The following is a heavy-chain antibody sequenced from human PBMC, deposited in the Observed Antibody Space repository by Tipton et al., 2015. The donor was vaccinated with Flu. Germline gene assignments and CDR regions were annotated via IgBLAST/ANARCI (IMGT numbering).Heavy chain of an antibody. CDR2: VLQAGNS. D-gene: IGHD3-10*02. V-gene: IGHV4-38-2*01. CDR3: ARHTGDSVRGVIDY. CDR1: GDSIGSPYF. Sequence: TLSLTCSVSGDSIGSPYFWGWLRQPPGKGLEWIGNVLQAGNSYYNPSLKTRVTISLDRPNNQFSLRLTSVTAADTAVYYCARHTGDSVRGVIDYWGQGTLVTVSS. J-gene: IGHJ4*02.